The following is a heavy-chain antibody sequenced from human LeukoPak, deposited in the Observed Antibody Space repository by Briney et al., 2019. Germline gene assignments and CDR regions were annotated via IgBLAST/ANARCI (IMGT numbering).Heavy chain of an antibody. V-gene: IGHV3-53*01. D-gene: IGHD2-15*01. CDR3: ARDPPRGFGNAFDI. CDR2: LYSSGST. CDR1: GFTFSSNY. J-gene: IGHJ3*02. Sequence: GGSLRLSCVASGFTFSSNYMNWVRQAPGKGLEWVSVLYSSGSTKYAESVKGRFIISRDNSENTLYLQMNSLRVEDTAMYFCARDPPRGFGNAFDIWGQGTMVTVSP.